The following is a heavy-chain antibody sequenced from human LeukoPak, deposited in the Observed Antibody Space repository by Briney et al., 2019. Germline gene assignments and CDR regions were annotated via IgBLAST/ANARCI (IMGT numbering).Heavy chain of an antibody. V-gene: IGHV3-7*01. CDR2: IKQDGSEK. CDR1: GCTLSRYW. J-gene: IGHJ4*02. D-gene: IGHD3-10*01. Sequence: PGGSLRLSCAASGCTLSRYWMSWVRQAPGKGLEWVANIKQDGSEKYYVDSVKGRFTISRDNAKNSLYLQMNSLRAEDTAVYYCARDELLWFGELSNFDYWGQGTLVTVSS. CDR3: ARDELLWFGELSNFDY.